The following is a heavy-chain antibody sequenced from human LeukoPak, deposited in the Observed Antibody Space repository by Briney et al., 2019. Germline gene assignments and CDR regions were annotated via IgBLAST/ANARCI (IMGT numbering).Heavy chain of an antibody. CDR2: IYSGGST. V-gene: IGHV3-53*01. D-gene: IGHD2-2*01. J-gene: IGHJ3*02. Sequence: PGGSLRLSCAASGFTVSSNYMSWVRQAPGKGLEWGSVIYSGGSTYYADSVKGRFTISRDNSKNTLYLQMNSLRAEDTAVHYCARDPYCSSTSCPPDGAFDIWGQGTMVTVSS. CDR3: ARDPYCSSTSCPPDGAFDI. CDR1: GFTVSSNY.